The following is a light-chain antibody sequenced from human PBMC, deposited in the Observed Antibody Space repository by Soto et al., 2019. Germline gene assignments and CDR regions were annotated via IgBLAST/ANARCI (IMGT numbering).Light chain of an antibody. Sequence: QSALTQAASVSGSPGQSITISCTGTSSTVGGFNVVSWYQQHPGKAPKVIIYEGIKRPSGVSNRFSGSNSGSTASLTISGLQAEDEADYYCCSYVGATTYVFGTGTKVTV. CDR1: SSTVGGFNV. CDR2: EGI. J-gene: IGLJ1*01. CDR3: CSYVGATTYV. V-gene: IGLV2-23*01.